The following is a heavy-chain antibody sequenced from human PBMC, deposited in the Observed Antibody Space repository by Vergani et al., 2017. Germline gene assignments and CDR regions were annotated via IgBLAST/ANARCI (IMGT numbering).Heavy chain of an antibody. CDR1: GGSFSGYY. Sequence: QVQLQQWGAGLLKPSETLSLTCAVYGGSFSGYYWSWIRQPPGKGLEWIGEINHSGSTNYNPSPKSRVTISVDTSKNQFSLKLSSVTAADTAVYYCARQRWLVQLFDYWGQGTLVTVSS. V-gene: IGHV4-34*01. CDR3: ARQRWLVQLFDY. D-gene: IGHD6-19*01. J-gene: IGHJ4*02. CDR2: INHSGST.